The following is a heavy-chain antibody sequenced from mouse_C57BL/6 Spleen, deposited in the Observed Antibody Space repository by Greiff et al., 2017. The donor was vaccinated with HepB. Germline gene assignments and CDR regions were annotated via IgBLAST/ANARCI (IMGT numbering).Heavy chain of an antibody. V-gene: IGHV5-9*01. Sequence: DVKLVESGGGLVKPGGSLKLSCAASGFTFSSYTMSWVRQTPEKRLEWVATISGGGGNTYYPDSVKGRFTISRDNAKNTLYLQMSSLRSEDTALYYCARHGDYGSSYWFAYWGQGTLVTVSA. CDR2: ISGGGGNT. CDR3: ARHGDYGSSYWFAY. CDR1: GFTFSSYT. D-gene: IGHD1-1*01. J-gene: IGHJ3*01.